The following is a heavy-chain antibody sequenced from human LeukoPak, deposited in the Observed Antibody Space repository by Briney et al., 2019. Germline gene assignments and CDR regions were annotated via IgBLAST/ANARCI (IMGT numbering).Heavy chain of an antibody. D-gene: IGHD5-18*01. J-gene: IGHJ4*02. CDR2: IYYSGST. CDR3: ATSGYSYALGYY. CDR1: GGSISSSSYY. Sequence: SETLSLTCTVSGGSISSSSYYWGWIRPPPGKGLEWIGSIYYSGSTYYNPSLKSRVTISVDTSKNQFSLKLSSVTAADTAVYYCATSGYSYALGYYWGQGTLVTVSS. V-gene: IGHV4-39*01.